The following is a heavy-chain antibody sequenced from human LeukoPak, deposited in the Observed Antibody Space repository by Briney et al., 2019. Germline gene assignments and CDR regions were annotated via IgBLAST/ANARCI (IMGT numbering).Heavy chain of an antibody. J-gene: IGHJ4*02. CDR1: GFTVSSNY. Sequence: GGSLRLSCAASGFTVSSNYMSWVRQAPGKGLEWVSAISGSGGSTYYAGSVKGRFTISRDNSKNTLYLQMNSLRAEDTAVYYCAKRRPLIDYWGQGTLVTVSS. D-gene: IGHD2-8*01. CDR3: AKRRPLIDY. CDR2: ISGSGGST. V-gene: IGHV3-23*01.